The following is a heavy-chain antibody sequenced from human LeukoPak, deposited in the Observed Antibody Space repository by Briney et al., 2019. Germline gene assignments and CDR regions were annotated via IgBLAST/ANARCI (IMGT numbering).Heavy chain of an antibody. D-gene: IGHD2-8*02. V-gene: IGHV3-7*01. Sequence: GGSLRLSCAASGFTFSGYWMTWVRQAPGKGLEWVANIKQDGSEKYYVDSVKGRFTISRDNAKNSLYLQMNSLRAEDTAVYYCARDTDPFYGMDVWGQGTTVTVSS. CDR1: GFTFSGYW. J-gene: IGHJ6*02. CDR3: ARDTDPFYGMDV. CDR2: IKQDGSEK.